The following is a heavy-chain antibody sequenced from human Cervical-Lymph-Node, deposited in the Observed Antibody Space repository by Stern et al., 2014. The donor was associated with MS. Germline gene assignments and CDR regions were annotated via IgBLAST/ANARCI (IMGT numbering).Heavy chain of an antibody. CDR2: ISGNDSA. J-gene: IGHJ6*02. D-gene: IGHD3-10*01. CDR1: GFTFNNYA. V-gene: IGHV3-23*04. Sequence: EVQLVQSGGGLVQPGGSLRLSCVASGFTFNNYAMSWVRQAPGKGLEWVSSISGNDSAFYADSVKGRFTISRDYSKNTLDLQMNSLRAEDTAVYYCAKRGDYYYYGMEVWGQGTTVTVSS. CDR3: AKRGDYYYYGMEV.